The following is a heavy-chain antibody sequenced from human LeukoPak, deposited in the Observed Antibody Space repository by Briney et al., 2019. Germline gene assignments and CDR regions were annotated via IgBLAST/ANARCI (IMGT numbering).Heavy chain of an antibody. CDR3: VREGAYSTSSPAGY. V-gene: IGHV3-7*01. CDR1: GFTFSSYW. Sequence: PGGSPRLSCAASGFTFSSYWMSWVRQAPGKGLESVANIKQDGSEKYYVDSVKGRFIISRDNARNSLFLQMNILTAEDTAIYYCVREGAYSTSSPAGYWGQGTLVSVSS. J-gene: IGHJ4*02. CDR2: IKQDGSEK. D-gene: IGHD6-6*01.